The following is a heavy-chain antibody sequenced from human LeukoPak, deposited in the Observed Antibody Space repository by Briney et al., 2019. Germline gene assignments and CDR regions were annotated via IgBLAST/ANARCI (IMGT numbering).Heavy chain of an antibody. CDR2: INHSGST. Sequence: SETLSLTCAVYGGSFSGYYWSWIRQPPGKGLEWIGEINHSGSTNYNPSLKSRVTISVDTSKNQFPLKLSSVTAADTAVYYCARFTLNYYYGMDVWGKGTTVTVSS. V-gene: IGHV4-34*01. CDR1: GGSFSGYY. J-gene: IGHJ6*04. CDR3: ARFTLNYYYGMDV.